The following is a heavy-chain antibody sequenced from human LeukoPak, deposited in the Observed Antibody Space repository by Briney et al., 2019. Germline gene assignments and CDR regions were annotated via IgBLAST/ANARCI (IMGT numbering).Heavy chain of an antibody. CDR3: ARDGWNDVMNYYGMDV. J-gene: IGHJ6*02. Sequence: GGSLRLSCAASGFTFSSYEMNWVRQAPGKGLEWVSYISSSGSTIYYADSVKGRFTISRDNAKNSLYLQMNSLRAEDTAVYYCARDGWNDVMNYYGMDVWGQGTTVTVSS. V-gene: IGHV3-48*03. CDR2: ISSSGSTI. D-gene: IGHD1-1*01. CDR1: GFTFSSYE.